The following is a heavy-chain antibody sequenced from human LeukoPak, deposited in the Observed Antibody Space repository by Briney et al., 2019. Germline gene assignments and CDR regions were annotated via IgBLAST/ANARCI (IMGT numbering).Heavy chain of an antibody. CDR2: ISGSGGST. CDR3: ARGSRSWYYFY. Sequence: ETLSLTCTVSGGSISSYYWSWVRQAPGKGLEWVSAISGSGGSTYYADSVKGRFTISRDNSKNTLYLQMNSLRAEDTAVYYCARGSRSWYYFYWGQGTLVTVSS. CDR1: GGSISSYY. V-gene: IGHV3-23*01. J-gene: IGHJ4*02. D-gene: IGHD6-13*01.